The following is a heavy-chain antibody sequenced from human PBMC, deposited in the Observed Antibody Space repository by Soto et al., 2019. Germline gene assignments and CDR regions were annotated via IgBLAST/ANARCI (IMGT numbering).Heavy chain of an antibody. J-gene: IGHJ5*02. D-gene: IGHD6-13*01. CDR3: ATTYSTSWYWFDP. V-gene: IGHV2-26*01. CDR2: IFSNVEK. Sequence: QVTVKESGPVLVKPTETLTLTCTVSGFSLSNAGLGVSWIRQPPGKALEWLAHIFSNVEKSYSTSLKSRLTISQDTSKTPVVLTMTNMAPVDTATYYCATTYSTSWYWFDPWGQGTLVTVSS. CDR1: GFSLSNAGLG.